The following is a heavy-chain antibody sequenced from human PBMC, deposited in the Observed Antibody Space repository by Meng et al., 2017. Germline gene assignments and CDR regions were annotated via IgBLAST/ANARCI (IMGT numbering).Heavy chain of an antibody. CDR1: GFTFSSYA. CDR3: ARGGSYYSY. V-gene: IGHV3-NL1*01. J-gene: IGHJ4*02. Sequence: QVQRVWCGGGVVQPGMSLRLSCAASGFTFSSYAMHWVRQAPGKGLEWVSVIYSGGSTYYADSVKGRFTISRDNSKNTLYLQMNSLRAEDTAVYYCARGGSYYSYWGQGTLVTVSS. D-gene: IGHD1-26*01. CDR2: IYSGGST.